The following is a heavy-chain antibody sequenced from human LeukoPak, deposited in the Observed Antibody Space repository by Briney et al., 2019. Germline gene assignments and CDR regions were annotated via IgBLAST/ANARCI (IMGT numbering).Heavy chain of an antibody. CDR3: ARGWVVATGGFDM. V-gene: IGHV3-53*01. D-gene: IGHD2-8*02. Sequence: GGSLRLSCAASGFTFSSYSMNWVRQAPGKGLEWVSVIYSGGPTYYADSVKGRFTISRDNSKNTVYLQMNSLRGEDTAVYFCARGWVVATGGFDMWGQGTMVTVSS. CDR2: IYSGGPT. CDR1: GFTFSSYS. J-gene: IGHJ3*02.